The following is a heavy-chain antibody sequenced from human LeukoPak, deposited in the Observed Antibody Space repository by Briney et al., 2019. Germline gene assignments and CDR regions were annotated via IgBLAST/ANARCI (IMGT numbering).Heavy chain of an antibody. CDR3: ARGGGYCSSTSCLYFGY. J-gene: IGHJ4*02. V-gene: IGHV3-21*01. CDR2: ISSSSYI. Sequence: GGSLRLSCAASGFTFSSYSMNWVRQAPGKGLEWVSSISSSSYIYYADSVKGRFTISRDNAKNSLYLQMNSLRAEDTAVYYCARGGGYCSSTSCLYFGYWGQGTLVTVSS. D-gene: IGHD2-2*01. CDR1: GFTFSSYS.